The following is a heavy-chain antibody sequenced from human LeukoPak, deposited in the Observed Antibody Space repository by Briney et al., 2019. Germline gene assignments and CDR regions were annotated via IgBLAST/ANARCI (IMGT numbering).Heavy chain of an antibody. CDR2: ISYDGSKK. J-gene: IGHJ4*02. CDR3: ARQYRGWQDYYFDY. Sequence: GGSLRLSCAASGFTFSTYAMHWVRQAPGKGLEWVAVISYDGSKKYYADSVKGRFTISRDNPKNTLYVQMNSLRAEDTAVYYCARQYRGWQDYYFDYWGQGTLVIVSS. V-gene: IGHV3-30-3*01. D-gene: IGHD6-19*01. CDR1: GFTFSTYA.